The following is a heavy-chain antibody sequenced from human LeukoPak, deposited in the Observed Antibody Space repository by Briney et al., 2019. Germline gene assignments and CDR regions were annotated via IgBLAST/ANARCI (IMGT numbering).Heavy chain of an antibody. Sequence: PGGSLRLSCAASGFTFSSYAMSWVRQAPGKGLEWVSAISGSGGSTYYADSVKGRFTISRDNSKNTLYLQMNSLRAEDTAVYYCAKTVRSYYGSGSYAFDYRGQGTLVTVSS. D-gene: IGHD3-10*01. CDR1: GFTFSSYA. J-gene: IGHJ4*02. CDR2: ISGSGGST. V-gene: IGHV3-23*01. CDR3: AKTVRSYYGSGSYAFDY.